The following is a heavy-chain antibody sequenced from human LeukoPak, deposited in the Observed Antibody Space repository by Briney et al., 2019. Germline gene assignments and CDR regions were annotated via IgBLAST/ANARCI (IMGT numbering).Heavy chain of an antibody. V-gene: IGHV3-23*01. CDR1: GFTFSSYA. Sequence: GASLRLSCAASGFTFSSYAMSWVRQAPGKGLEWVSAISGSGGSTYYADSVKGRFTISRDNSKNTLYLQMNSLRAEDTDVYYCAKAGCSSTNCYVDYWGQGTLVTVSS. CDR2: ISGSGGST. D-gene: IGHD2-2*01. J-gene: IGHJ4*02. CDR3: AKAGCSSTNCYVDY.